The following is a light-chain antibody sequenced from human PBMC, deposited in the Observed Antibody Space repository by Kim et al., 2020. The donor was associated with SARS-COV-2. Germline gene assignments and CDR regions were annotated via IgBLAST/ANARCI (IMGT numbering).Light chain of an antibody. CDR2: GAS. CDR1: HSVSSN. CDR3: QQYNNWPLT. Sequence: EIVMTQSPATLSVSPGERATLSCRASHSVSSNLAWYQQKPGQAPRLLIYGASTRATGIPARFSGSGSGTEFTLIISSLQSEDFAVYYCQQYNNWPLTFGGGTKVDIK. J-gene: IGKJ4*01. V-gene: IGKV3-15*01.